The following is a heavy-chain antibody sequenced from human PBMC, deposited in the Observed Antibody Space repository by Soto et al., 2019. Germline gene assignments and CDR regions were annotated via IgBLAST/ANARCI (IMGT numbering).Heavy chain of an antibody. Sequence: QITLKESGPTLVKPTQTLTLTCTFSGFSLNTNAVGVAWIRQPPGKALEWLALLYWDDDKRYSPSLKSRLTITTDTSKNQLVLKMTNMYPENTATYYCAHRRVRDSSGENFDSWGQGTLVTVSS. CDR2: LYWDDDK. CDR3: AHRRVRDSSGENFDS. D-gene: IGHD6-19*01. V-gene: IGHV2-5*02. J-gene: IGHJ4*02. CDR1: GFSLNTNAVG.